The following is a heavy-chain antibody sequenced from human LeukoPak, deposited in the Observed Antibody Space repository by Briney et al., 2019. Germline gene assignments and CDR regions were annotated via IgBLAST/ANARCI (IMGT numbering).Heavy chain of an antibody. CDR3: ARHKGVVGAYLFDF. D-gene: IGHD1-26*01. V-gene: IGHV5-51*01. J-gene: IGHJ4*02. CDR2: IYLGDSDT. CDR1: GYRFTSYW. Sequence: GESLKISCQGSGYRFTSYWIGWVRQMPGKGLEWMGIIYLGDSDTRYSPSFQGHVTISADKSISTAYLQWSSLRASDTAMYYCARHKGVVGAYLFDFWGQGTLVTVSS.